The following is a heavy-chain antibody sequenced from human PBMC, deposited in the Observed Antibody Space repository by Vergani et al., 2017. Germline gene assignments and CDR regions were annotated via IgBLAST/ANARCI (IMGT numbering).Heavy chain of an antibody. Sequence: LQLQESGPGLVKPSETLSLTCTVSGGSIISSSYYWGWIRQPPGKGLEWIGSIYPNGNGNYNESLRSRLTMSIDTSRSQFSLSLSSVTAADTAVYYCARGNCGVNCPKYNWLAPWGRGILVTVSS. J-gene: IGHJ5*02. CDR3: ARGNCGVNCPKYNWLAP. CDR1: GGSIISSSYY. CDR2: IYPNGNG. D-gene: IGHD2-21*01. V-gene: IGHV4-39*07.